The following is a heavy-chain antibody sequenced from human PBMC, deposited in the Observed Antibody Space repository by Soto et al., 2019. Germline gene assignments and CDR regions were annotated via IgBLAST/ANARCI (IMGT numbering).Heavy chain of an antibody. CDR2: SRTKANSYST. Sequence: VQLVESGGGLVQPGGSLRLSCAASGFTFSDHYMDWVRQAPGKGLEWVGRSRTKANSYSTEYAASVKGRFTISRDESKNSLYLQMNSLKPEDTAVYYCARFSGRYTRGLDYWGQGTLVTVSS. CDR1: GFTFSDHY. CDR3: ARFSGRYTRGLDY. D-gene: IGHD1-26*01. V-gene: IGHV3-72*01. J-gene: IGHJ4*02.